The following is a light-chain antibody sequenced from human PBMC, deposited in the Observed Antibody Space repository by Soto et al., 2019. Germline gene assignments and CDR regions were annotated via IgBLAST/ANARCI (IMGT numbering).Light chain of an antibody. V-gene: IGKV1-5*03. CDR1: QSTGVW. J-gene: IGKJ4*01. Sequence: DIQMTQSPSSLSASVGDRVTITCRASQSTGVWLAWYQQKPGKAPKLLIYKASNLQRGVPSRFSGSGSGTEFTLTISSLQPDDCATYYCQQYVRYPLTFGGGTKVEIK. CDR3: QQYVRYPLT. CDR2: KAS.